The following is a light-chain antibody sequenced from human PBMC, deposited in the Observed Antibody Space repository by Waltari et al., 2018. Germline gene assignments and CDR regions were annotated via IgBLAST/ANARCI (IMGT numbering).Light chain of an antibody. CDR1: QSVLYSSNNKNY. Sequence: DIVMTQSPDSLAVSLGERATINCKSNQSVLYSSNNKNYVAWYQQKAGQPPKLLIYWASTRQSGVPDRFSGSGSGKDFTLTISSLQAEDVAVYHCQQYYTNPRTFGQGTKVEIK. J-gene: IGKJ1*01. V-gene: IGKV4-1*01. CDR2: WAS. CDR3: QQYYTNPRT.